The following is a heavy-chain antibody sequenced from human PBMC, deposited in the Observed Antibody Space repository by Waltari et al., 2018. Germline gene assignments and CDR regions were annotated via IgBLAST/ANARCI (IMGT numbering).Heavy chain of an antibody. CDR3: AKDPPGSYYEGFDE. V-gene: IGHV3-23*04. CDR1: GFRFSFIG. D-gene: IGHD1-26*01. CDR2: ISGSGADT. Sequence: EANLAESGGGLVQPGGSLRLPCTASGFRFSFIGMSWVRQAPGKGLEWVSAISGSGADTFYADSVKDRFVISRDNSKNTVFLEMNSLRAEDTALYYCAKDPPGSYYEGFDEWGQGTMVTVSS. J-gene: IGHJ3*01.